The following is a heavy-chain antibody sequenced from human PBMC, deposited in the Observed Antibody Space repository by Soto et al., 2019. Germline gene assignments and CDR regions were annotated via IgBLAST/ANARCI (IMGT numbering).Heavy chain of an antibody. J-gene: IGHJ5*02. Sequence: SETLSLTCAVYGGSFSSSSYYWGWIRQPPGKGLEWIGSIYYSGSTYYNPSLKSRVTISVDTSKNQFSLKLSSVTAADTAVYYCARVSYYYDSSGLGWFDPWGQGTLVTVSS. CDR2: IYYSGST. CDR1: GGSFSSSSYY. CDR3: ARVSYYYDSSGLGWFDP. V-gene: IGHV4-39*01. D-gene: IGHD3-22*01.